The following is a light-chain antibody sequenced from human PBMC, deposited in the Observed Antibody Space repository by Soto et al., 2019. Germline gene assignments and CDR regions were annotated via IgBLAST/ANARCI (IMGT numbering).Light chain of an antibody. CDR2: GAS. V-gene: IGKV3-20*01. Sequence: EIVLTQSPGTLSLSPVERATLSCRASLSVSSSYLAWYQQKPGQAPRLLIYGASSRATGIPDRFSGSGSGTDFTLTISRLEPEDFAVYYCQQYRSSPRFTFGPGTKVDIK. CDR3: QQYRSSPRFT. J-gene: IGKJ3*01. CDR1: LSVSSSY.